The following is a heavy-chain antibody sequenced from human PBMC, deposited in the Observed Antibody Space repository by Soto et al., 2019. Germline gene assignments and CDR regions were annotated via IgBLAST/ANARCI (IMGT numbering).Heavy chain of an antibody. CDR1: GFTFSSYA. D-gene: IGHD2-2*01. CDR3: ARDRGDGNNAPEY. J-gene: IGHJ4*02. Sequence: QVQLVESGGGVVQPGRSVRLSCAASGFTFSSYAMHWVRQAPGKGLEWVALISYGGRSKYYADSVRGRFTISRDNYKNTLLLQKNSLRTEETAVYYCARDRGDGNNAPEYCGQGTLVTVSS. V-gene: IGHV3-30*04. CDR2: ISYGGRSK.